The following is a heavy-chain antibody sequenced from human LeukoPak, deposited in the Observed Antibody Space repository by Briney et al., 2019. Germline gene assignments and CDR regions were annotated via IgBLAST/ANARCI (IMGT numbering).Heavy chain of an antibody. CDR2: LSGSGYNT. CDR1: GFTFSSHA. V-gene: IGHV3-23*01. J-gene: IGHJ4*02. Sequence: GGSLRLSCAASGFTFSSHALSWVRQAPGKGLEWVSSLSGSGYNTYYADSVKGRFTISRDNSKNTVYMQMNSLRAEDTAVYYCAKDPYGTRYFDYWGQGTLVTVSS. CDR3: AKDPYGTRYFDY. D-gene: IGHD2-2*01.